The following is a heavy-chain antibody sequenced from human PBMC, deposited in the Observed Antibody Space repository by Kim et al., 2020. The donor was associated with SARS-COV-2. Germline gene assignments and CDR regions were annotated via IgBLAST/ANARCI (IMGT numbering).Heavy chain of an antibody. CDR3: ASVLRITIFGVVTGFDY. Sequence: GGSLRLSCAASGFIFSTTDMSWVRQAPGKGLEWVAAISDNGHSTYYADSVKGRITISRDNSKNTLYLQMNSLRAEDTGVYYCASVLRITIFGVVTGFDYWGQGTLVTVSS. CDR2: ISDNGHST. J-gene: IGHJ4*02. V-gene: IGHV3-23*01. D-gene: IGHD3-3*01. CDR1: GFIFSTTD.